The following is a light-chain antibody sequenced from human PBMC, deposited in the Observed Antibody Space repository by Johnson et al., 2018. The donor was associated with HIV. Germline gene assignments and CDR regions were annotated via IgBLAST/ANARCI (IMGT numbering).Light chain of an antibody. CDR2: DNN. Sequence: QSILTQPPSVSAAPGQKVTISCSGSNSNIGNNYVSWYQQVPGTAPKLLIYDNNKRPSGIPGRFSGSKSGPSATLGITGLQTGDEADYYCGTWDSSLTSYVFGAGTKVTVL. J-gene: IGLJ1*01. CDR1: NSNIGNNY. CDR3: GTWDSSLTSYV. V-gene: IGLV1-51*01.